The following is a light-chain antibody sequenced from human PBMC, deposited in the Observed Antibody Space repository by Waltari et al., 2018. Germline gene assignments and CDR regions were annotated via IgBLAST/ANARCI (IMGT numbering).Light chain of an antibody. CDR1: QSVSRA. J-gene: IGKJ1*01. CDR3: QHYVRLPAT. V-gene: IGKV3-20*01. Sequence: EIVLTQSPGTLSLSLGERATLSCRASQSVSRALAWYQQKPGQAPRLLIYGASTRATGIPDRFSGSGSGTDFSLTISRLEPDDFAVYYCQHYVRLPATFGQGTTVEVK. CDR2: GAS.